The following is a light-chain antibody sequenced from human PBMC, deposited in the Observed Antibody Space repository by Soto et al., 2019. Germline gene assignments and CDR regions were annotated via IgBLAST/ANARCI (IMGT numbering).Light chain of an antibody. CDR3: CSYAGSYTFV. CDR2: EVS. V-gene: IGLV2-14*01. Sequence: QSVLTQPASVSGSPGQSITISCTGTSSDVGGYKYVSWYQQHPDKAPKLIIFEVSNRPSGISSRFSGSKSGNTASLTISGLQAEDEADYYCCSYAGSYTFVFGGGTKLTVL. J-gene: IGLJ2*01. CDR1: SSDVGGYKY.